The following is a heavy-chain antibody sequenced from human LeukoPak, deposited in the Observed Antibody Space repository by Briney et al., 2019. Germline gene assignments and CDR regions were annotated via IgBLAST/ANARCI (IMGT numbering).Heavy chain of an antibody. CDR2: IYTSGST. CDR1: GGSISSYY. CDR3: ARYQAVATHNWFDP. V-gene: IGHV4-4*07. D-gene: IGHD6-19*01. Sequence: SETPSLTCTVSGGSISSYYWSWIRQPAGKGLEWIGRIYTSGSTNYNPSLKSRVTMSVDTSKNQFSLKLSSVTAADTAVYYCARYQAVATHNWFDPWGQGTLVTVSS. J-gene: IGHJ5*02.